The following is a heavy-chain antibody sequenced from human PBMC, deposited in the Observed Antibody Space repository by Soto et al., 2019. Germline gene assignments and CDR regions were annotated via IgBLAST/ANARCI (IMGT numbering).Heavy chain of an antibody. J-gene: IGHJ4*02. D-gene: IGHD6-19*01. V-gene: IGHV1-18*01. CDR2: ISAYNGDT. CDR1: GYTFTRYR. CDR3: ARDHAGSGWFRFDY. Sequence: QVQLVQSGAEVKKPGASVKVSCKTSGYTFTRYRISWVRQAPGQGLEWMGWISAYNGDTNYAQKLQGRVTMTTDASTSTAYMELSSLRSDDTAMYYCARDHAGSGWFRFDYWGQGTLVTVSS.